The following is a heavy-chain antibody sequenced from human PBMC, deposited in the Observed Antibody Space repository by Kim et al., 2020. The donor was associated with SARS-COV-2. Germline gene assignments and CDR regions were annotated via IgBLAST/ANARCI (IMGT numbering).Heavy chain of an antibody. D-gene: IGHD6-6*01. V-gene: IGHV3-33*01. Sequence: NKYYADSVKGRFTISRDNSKNTLYLQMNSLRAEDTAVYYCARGSRSSLDYWGQGTLVTVSS. J-gene: IGHJ4*02. CDR2: NK. CDR3: ARGSRSSLDY.